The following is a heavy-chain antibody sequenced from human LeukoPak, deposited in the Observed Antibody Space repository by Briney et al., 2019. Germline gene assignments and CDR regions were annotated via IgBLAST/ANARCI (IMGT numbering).Heavy chain of an antibody. CDR3: ARGSMYYFDY. V-gene: IGHV3-33*01. CDR1: GFTFSIYG. CDR2: LWYDGSNK. Sequence: PGGSLRLSCAASGFTFSIYGMHWVRQAPGKGLEWVAVLWYDGSNKYYADSVKGRFTISRDNSKNTLYLQMNSLRAEDTAVYYCARGSMYYFDYWGQGTLVTVSS. J-gene: IGHJ4*02.